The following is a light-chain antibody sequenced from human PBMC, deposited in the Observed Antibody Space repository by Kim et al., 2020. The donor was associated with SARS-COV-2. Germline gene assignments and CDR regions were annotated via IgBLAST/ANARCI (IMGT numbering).Light chain of an antibody. CDR2: AAS. CDR1: QSSGKS. Sequence: SASGGDVVTITCPTRQSSGKSVKWYQHTPRTAPILLFYAASFLRGGVPSRFSGSGSATDIPLTISSLPHDDFATYYCQQTCYSRTFGQGTKVDIK. CDR3: QQTCYSRT. V-gene: IGKV1-39*01. J-gene: IGKJ1*01.